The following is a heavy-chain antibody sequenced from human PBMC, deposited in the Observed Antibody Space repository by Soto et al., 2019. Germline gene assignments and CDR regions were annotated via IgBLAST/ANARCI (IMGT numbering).Heavy chain of an antibody. D-gene: IGHD3-16*01. J-gene: IGHJ4*02. V-gene: IGHV1-69*08. CDR1: GGTFSSYT. CDR2: IIPILGIA. CDR3: AREGPYDYIWGTNYFDY. Sequence: QVQLVQSGAEVKKPGSSVKVSCKASGGTFSSYTISWVRQAPGQGLEWMGRIIPILGIANYAQKFQGRVTITADKSTSTAYMELSSLRSKDTAVYYCAREGPYDYIWGTNYFDYWGQGTLVTVSS.